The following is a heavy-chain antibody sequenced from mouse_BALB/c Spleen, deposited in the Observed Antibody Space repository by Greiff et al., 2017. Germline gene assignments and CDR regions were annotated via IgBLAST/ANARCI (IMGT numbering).Heavy chain of an antibody. CDR2: IWGDGST. CDR1: GFSLTGYG. CDR3: AREYKNYAMDY. V-gene: IGHV2-6-7*01. J-gene: IGHJ4*01. Sequence: QVQLKESGPGLVAPSQSLSITCTVSGFSLTGYGVNWVRQPPGKGLEWLGMIWGDGSTDYNSALKSRLSISKDNSKSQVFLKMNSLQTDDTARYYCAREYKNYAMDYWGQGTSVTVSS. D-gene: IGHD1-3*01.